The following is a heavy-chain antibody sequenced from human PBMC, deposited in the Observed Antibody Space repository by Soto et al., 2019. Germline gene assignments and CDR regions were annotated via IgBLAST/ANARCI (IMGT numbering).Heavy chain of an antibody. V-gene: IGHV1-69*06. CDR1: GGTLTNVINYP. J-gene: IGHJ4*02. D-gene: IGHD6-19*01. Sequence: QVQLVQSGAEVMQPGSSVKVSCKPSGGTLTNVINYPINWVRQSPGQGLEWMGGIVPNIGTVNYAQKFQGRVTMTADKSTGTVYMELSSLRSDASALSDCASRNTAGFLRYFDKWGQGTLVTVSS. CDR3: ASRNTAGFLRYFDK. CDR2: IVPNIGTV.